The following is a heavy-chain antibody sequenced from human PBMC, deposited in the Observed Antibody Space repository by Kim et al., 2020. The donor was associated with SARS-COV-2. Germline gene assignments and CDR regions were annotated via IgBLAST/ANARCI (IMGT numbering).Heavy chain of an antibody. CDR1: GFTFSSYA. D-gene: IGHD3-3*01. J-gene: IGHJ1*01. Sequence: GGSLRLSCAASGFTFSSYAMSWVRQAPGKGLEWVSAISGSGGSTYYADSVKGRFTISRDNSKNTLYLQMNSLRAEDTAVYYCAKDFWSAVVIEYFQHWGQGTLVTVSS. CDR2: ISGSGGST. CDR3: AKDFWSAVVIEYFQH. V-gene: IGHV3-23*01.